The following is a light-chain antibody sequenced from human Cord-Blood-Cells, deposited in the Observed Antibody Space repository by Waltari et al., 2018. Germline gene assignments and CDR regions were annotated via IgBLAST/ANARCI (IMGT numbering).Light chain of an antibody. CDR3: QQLNSYPS. CDR2: AAS. J-gene: IGKJ4*01. CDR1: QGISSY. V-gene: IGKV1-9*01. Sequence: IQLTQSPSSLSASVGDRVTITCRASQGISSYLAWYQQKPGKVPKLLIYAASTLQSGVPSRFSGSGSGTDFTLTISSLQPEDFATYYCQQLNSYPSFGGGTKVEIK.